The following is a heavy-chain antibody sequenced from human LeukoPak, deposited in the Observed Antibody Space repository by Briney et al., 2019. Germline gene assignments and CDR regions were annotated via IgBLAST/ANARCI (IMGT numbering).Heavy chain of an antibody. CDR3: ARDIGGTVEVATMNY. V-gene: IGHV3-66*01. D-gene: IGHD5-24*01. CDR2: IYRGDGT. Sequence: GSLRLSCVASGFTGSSHYMSWVRQAPGKGLEWVSVIYRGDGTFYADSVKGRFTISRDNSRNTVYLQMNSLRVEDTAVYYCARDIGGTVEVATMNYWGRGTLVTVSS. CDR1: GFTGSSHY. J-gene: IGHJ4*02.